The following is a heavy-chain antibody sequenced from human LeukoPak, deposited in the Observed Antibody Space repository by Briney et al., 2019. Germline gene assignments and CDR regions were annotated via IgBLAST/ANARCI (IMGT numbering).Heavy chain of an antibody. CDR2: LSSSSSYI. CDR3: ARSPEIYYMDV. V-gene: IGHV3-21*01. D-gene: IGHD5-24*01. CDR1: GFTFITYS. J-gene: IGHJ6*03. Sequence: PGGSLRLSCAASGFTFITYSMNWVRQAPGKGLEWVSSLSSSSSYIYYADSVKGRFTISRDNAKNSLYLQMNSLRAEDTAVYYCARSPEIYYMDVWGKGTTVTVSS.